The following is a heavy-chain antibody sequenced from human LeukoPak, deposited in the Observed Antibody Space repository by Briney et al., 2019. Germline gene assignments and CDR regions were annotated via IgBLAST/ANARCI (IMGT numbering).Heavy chain of an antibody. D-gene: IGHD6-19*01. V-gene: IGHV3-48*03. CDR2: ISSSGSTI. CDR3: ARDLKQWLDDAFDI. CDR1: GCTVSSYE. J-gene: IGHJ3*02. Sequence: GGSLRLSCAASGCTVSSYEMNWVRQAPGKGLEWVSYISSSGSTIYYADSVKGRFTISRDNAKNSLYLQMNSLRAEDTAVYYCARDLKQWLDDAFDIWGQGTMVTVSS.